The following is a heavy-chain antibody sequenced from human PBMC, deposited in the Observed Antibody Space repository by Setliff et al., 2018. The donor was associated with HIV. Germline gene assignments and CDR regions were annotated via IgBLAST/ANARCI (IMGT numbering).Heavy chain of an antibody. CDR1: GGSFNTFG. J-gene: IGHJ6*04. CDR2: INPNSGGT. CDR3: TRELGLAALHGPRDR. Sequence: ASVKVSCKSSGGSFNTFGLHWVRQAPGQGLEWMGWINPNSGGTKSAQTFQGRVTMTRETSSSTAYMELSSLTSDDTAVSYCTRELGLAALHGPRDRWGKGTTVTVSS. D-gene: IGHD2-21*02. V-gene: IGHV1-2*02.